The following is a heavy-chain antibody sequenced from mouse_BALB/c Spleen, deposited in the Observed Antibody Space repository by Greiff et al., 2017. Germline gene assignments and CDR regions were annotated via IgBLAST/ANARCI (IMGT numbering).Heavy chain of an antibody. CDR1: GYTFTDYE. Sequence: VKLMESGAELVRPGASVTLSCKASGYTFTDYEMHWVKQTPVHGLEWIGAIDPETGGTAYNQKFKGKATLTADKSSSTAYMELRSLTSEDSAVYYCTRFDYWGQGTTLTVSS. V-gene: IGHV1-15*01. CDR2: IDPETGGT. CDR3: TRFDY. J-gene: IGHJ2*01.